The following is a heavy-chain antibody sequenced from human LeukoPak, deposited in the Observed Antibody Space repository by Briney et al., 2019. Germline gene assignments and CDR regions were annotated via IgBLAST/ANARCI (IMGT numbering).Heavy chain of an antibody. CDR2: IYYSGST. J-gene: IGHJ5*02. CDR3: ARDYDSSGYYPNWFDP. Sequence: SETLSLTCTVSGVSISSYYWRWVRQAPGKGLEWIGYIYYSGSTNYNPSLKSRVTISVDAAKIQFSLKLSSVTAADTAGYYCARDYDSSGYYPNWFDPWGQGTLVTVSS. CDR1: GVSISSYY. V-gene: IGHV4-59*01. D-gene: IGHD3-22*01.